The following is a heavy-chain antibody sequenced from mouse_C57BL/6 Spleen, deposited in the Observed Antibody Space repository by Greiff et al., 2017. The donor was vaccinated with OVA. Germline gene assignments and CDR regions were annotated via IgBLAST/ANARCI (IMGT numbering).Heavy chain of an antibody. CDR3: ASYDWYFDV. CDR2: ISYDGSN. CDR1: GSSITSGYY. Sequence: VQLKESGPGLVKPSQSLSLTCSVTGSSITSGYYWNWIRQFPGNKLEWMGYISYDGSNNYNPSLKNRIPITRDTSKNQFFLKLNSVTTEDTATYYCASYDWYFDVWGTGTTVTVSS. D-gene: IGHD1-1*01. V-gene: IGHV3-6*01. J-gene: IGHJ1*03.